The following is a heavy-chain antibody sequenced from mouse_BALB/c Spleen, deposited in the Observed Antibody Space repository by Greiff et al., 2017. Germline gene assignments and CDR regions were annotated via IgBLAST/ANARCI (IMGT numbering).Heavy chain of an antibody. J-gene: IGHJ4*01. CDR2: ISYSGST. CDR3: ARYYRYDSYAMDY. Sequence: EVQLQESGPSLVKPSQTLSLTCSVTGDSITSGYWNWIRKFPGNKLEYMGYISYSGSTYYNPSLKSRISITRDTSKNQYYLQLNSVTTEDTATYYCARYYRYDSYAMDYWGQGTSVTVSS. CDR1: GDSITSGY. D-gene: IGHD2-14*01. V-gene: IGHV3-8*02.